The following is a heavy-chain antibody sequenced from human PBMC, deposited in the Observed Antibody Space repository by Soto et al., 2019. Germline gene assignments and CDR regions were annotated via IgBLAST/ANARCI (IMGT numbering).Heavy chain of an antibody. CDR3: ARGMGIAARLGDYYYGMDV. CDR1: GGTFSSYA. Sequence: SVKVSCKASGGTFSSYAISWVRQAPGQGLEWMGGIIPIFGTANYAQKFQGRVTITADESTSTAYMELSSLRSEDTAVYYCARGMGIAARLGDYYYGMDVWGQGTTVTVSS. D-gene: IGHD6-6*01. CDR2: IIPIFGTA. J-gene: IGHJ6*02. V-gene: IGHV1-69*13.